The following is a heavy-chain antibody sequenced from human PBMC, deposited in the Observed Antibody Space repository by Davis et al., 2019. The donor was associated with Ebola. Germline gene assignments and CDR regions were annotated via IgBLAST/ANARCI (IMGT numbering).Heavy chain of an antibody. J-gene: IGHJ6*02. CDR2: INHSGST. Sequence: SETLSLTCTVSGGSISSSSYYWSWIRQPPGKGLEWIGEINHSGSTNYNPSLKSRVTISVDTSKNQFSLKLSSVTAADMAVYYCARVSNKYGMDVWGQGTTVTVSS. D-gene: IGHD2/OR15-2a*01. CDR1: GGSISSSSYY. V-gene: IGHV4-39*07. CDR3: ARVSNKYGMDV.